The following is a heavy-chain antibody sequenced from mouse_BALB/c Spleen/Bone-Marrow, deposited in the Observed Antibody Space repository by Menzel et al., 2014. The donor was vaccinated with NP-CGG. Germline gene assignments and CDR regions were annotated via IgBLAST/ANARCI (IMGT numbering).Heavy chain of an antibody. J-gene: IGHJ2*01. CDR3: ARDYNGYFDF. CDR1: GFTFTNYF. V-gene: IGHV7-3*02. CDR2: IRNKANGYTT. D-gene: IGHD6-1*01. Sequence: EVQVVESGGGLVQPGGSLRLSCTTSGFTFTNYFMTWVRQPPGKALEWLGFIRNKANGYTTEYNPSVKGRFTISRDNSQGIFYLQMNTLRAEDSAFYYCARDYNGYFDFWGQGTTLTVSS.